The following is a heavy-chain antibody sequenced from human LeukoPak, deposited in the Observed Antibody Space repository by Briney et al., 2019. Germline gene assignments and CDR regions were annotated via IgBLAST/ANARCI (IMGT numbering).Heavy chain of an antibody. CDR2: ISYDGSNK. CDR1: GFTFSSYG. V-gene: IGHV3-30*18. CDR3: AKDRTYYYDSSGYSPDYGMDV. Sequence: PGGSLRLSCAASGFTFSSYGMHWVRQAPGKGLEWMAVISYDGSNKYYADSVKGRFTISRDNSKNTLYLQMNSLRAEDTAVYYCAKDRTYYYDSSGYSPDYGMDVWGQGTTVTVSS. D-gene: IGHD3-22*01. J-gene: IGHJ6*02.